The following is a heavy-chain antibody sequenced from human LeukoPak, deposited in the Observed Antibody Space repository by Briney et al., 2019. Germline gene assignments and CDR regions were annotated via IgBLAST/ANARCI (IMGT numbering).Heavy chain of an antibody. CDR2: INHSGST. CDR1: GGSFSGYY. CDR3: ARARWIQLWTDLDY. J-gene: IGHJ4*02. Sequence: SETLSLTCAVYGGSFSGYYWSWIRQPPGKGLEWIGEINHSGSTNYNPSLKSRVTISVDTSKNQFSLKLSSVTAADTAVYYCARARWIQLWTDLDYWGQGTLVTVSS. D-gene: IGHD5-18*01. V-gene: IGHV4-34*01.